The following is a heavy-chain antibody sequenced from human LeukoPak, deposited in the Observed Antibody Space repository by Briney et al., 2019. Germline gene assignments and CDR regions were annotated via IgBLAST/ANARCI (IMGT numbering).Heavy chain of an antibody. V-gene: IGHV4-38-2*02. D-gene: IGHD1-26*01. Sequence: ASETLSLTCSVSGYSISSGYYWGWIRQPPGKGLEWIGIMYHSGTSNYNPSLKSRITIAVDTSKNQFSLKLSSVTAADTAVYYCAGVTYSGRYYYFDYWGQGTLVTVSS. CDR1: GYSISSGYY. CDR3: AGVTYSGRYYYFDY. CDR2: MYHSGTS. J-gene: IGHJ4*02.